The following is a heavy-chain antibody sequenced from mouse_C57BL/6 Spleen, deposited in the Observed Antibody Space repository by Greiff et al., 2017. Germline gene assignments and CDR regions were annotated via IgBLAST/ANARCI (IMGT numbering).Heavy chain of an antibody. V-gene: IGHV3-6*01. Sequence: EVKLQESGPGLVKPSQSLSLTCSVTGYSITGGYYWNWIRQFPGNKVEWMGFLSYDGSNNYNPSLKNRSSITRDTSKNQFFLKLNAVTTEDTATDYCARDEGVVADWYFDVWGTGTTVTVSS. CDR2: LSYDGSN. J-gene: IGHJ1*03. D-gene: IGHD1-1*01. CDR3: ARDEGVVADWYFDV. CDR1: GYSITGGYY.